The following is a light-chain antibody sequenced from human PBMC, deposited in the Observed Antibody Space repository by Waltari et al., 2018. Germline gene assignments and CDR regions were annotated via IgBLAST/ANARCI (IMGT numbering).Light chain of an antibody. J-gene: IGKJ1*01. V-gene: IGKV3-20*01. CDR3: QMYVRLPVT. Sequence: EIVLTQSPGTLSLSPGERATLSCRASQSVGRSLAWYQRKPGQAPRLLIYDTSNRATGIPERFSGSGSWTDFSLTISRLEPEDFAVYYCQMYVRLPVTFGQGTKVEIK. CDR2: DTS. CDR1: QSVGRS.